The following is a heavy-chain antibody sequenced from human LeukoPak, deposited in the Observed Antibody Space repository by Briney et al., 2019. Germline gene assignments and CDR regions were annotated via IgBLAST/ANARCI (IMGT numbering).Heavy chain of an antibody. J-gene: IGHJ4*02. D-gene: IGHD6-6*01. V-gene: IGHV1-8*03. CDR1: GYTFTSCD. CDR2: MNPNSGNT. Sequence: ASVKVSCKASGYTFTSCDINWVRQATGQGLEWMGWMNPNSGNTGYAQKFQGRVTITRNTSIGTAYMELSSLRSEDTAVYYCARSHSSSSLGFDYWGQGTLVTVSS. CDR3: ARSHSSSSLGFDY.